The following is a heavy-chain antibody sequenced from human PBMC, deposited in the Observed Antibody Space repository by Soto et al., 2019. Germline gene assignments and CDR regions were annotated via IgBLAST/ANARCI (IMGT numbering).Heavy chain of an antibody. D-gene: IGHD3-22*01. CDR1: GYTFTSYA. CDR3: ARGDYYDSSGYYFRNNWFDP. J-gene: IGHJ5*02. V-gene: IGHV1-3*01. CDR2: INAGNGNT. Sequence: ASVKVSCKASGYTFTSYAMHWVRQAPGQRLEWMGWINAGNGNTKYSQKFQGRVTITRDTSASTAYMELSSLRSEDTAVYYCARGDYYDSSGYYFRNNWFDPWGQGTLVTVSS.